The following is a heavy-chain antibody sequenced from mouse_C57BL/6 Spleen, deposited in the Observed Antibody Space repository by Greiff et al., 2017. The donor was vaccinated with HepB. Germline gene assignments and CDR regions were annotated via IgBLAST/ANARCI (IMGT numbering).Heavy chain of an antibody. CDR1: GYSFTGYY. J-gene: IGHJ2*01. Sequence: VHVKQSGPELVKPGASVKISCKASGYSFTGYYMNWVKQSPEKSLEWIGEINPSTGGTTYNQKFKAKATLTVDKSSSTAYMQLKSLTSEDSAVYYCARKKAYGNSFDYWGQGTTLTVSS. CDR3: ARKKAYGNSFDY. V-gene: IGHV1-42*01. CDR2: INPSTGGT. D-gene: IGHD2-1*01.